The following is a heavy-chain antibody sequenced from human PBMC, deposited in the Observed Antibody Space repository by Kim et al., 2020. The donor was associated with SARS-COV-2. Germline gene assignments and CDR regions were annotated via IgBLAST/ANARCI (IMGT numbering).Heavy chain of an antibody. J-gene: IGHJ4*02. V-gene: IGHV4-4*09. D-gene: IGHD3-10*01. Sequence: NPSLKSRVAISVDTSKNQFSLKLSSVTAAYTAVYYCARNYGYGSGSFYSYWGQGILVTVSS. CDR3: ARNYGYGSGSFYSY.